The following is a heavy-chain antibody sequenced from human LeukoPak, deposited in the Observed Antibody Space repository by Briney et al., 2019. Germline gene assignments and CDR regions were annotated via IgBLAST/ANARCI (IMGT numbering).Heavy chain of an antibody. CDR2: ISYDGSNK. Sequence: GGSLRLSCAASGFTFSSYTMHWVRQAPGKGLEWVAVISYDGSNKYYADSVKGRFTISRDNSKNTLYLQMNSLRAEDTAVYYCAGVYYWGQGTLVTVSS. CDR1: GFTFSSYT. V-gene: IGHV3-30*04. CDR3: AGVYY. J-gene: IGHJ4*02.